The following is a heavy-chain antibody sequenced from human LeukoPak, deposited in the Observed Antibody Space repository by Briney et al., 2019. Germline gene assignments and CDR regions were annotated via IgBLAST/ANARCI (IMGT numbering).Heavy chain of an antibody. J-gene: IGHJ4*02. CDR2: IYHSGGT. CDR1: GGSISSSYW. D-gene: IGHD6-13*01. CDR3: ARASPGPEYSSSWYFDY. Sequence: SETLSLTCAVSGGSISSSYWWSWVRQPPGKGLEWIGEIYHSGGTNYNPSLKSRVTISVDKSKNQFSLRLSSVTAADTAVYYCARASPGPEYSSSWYFDYWGQGTLVTVSS. V-gene: IGHV4-4*02.